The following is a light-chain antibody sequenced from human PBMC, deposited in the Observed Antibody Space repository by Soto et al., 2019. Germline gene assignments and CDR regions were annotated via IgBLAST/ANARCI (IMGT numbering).Light chain of an antibody. CDR2: GAS. J-gene: IGKJ3*01. CDR1: QSVSSSY. V-gene: IGKV3-20*01. Sequence: EIVLTQSPGTLSLSPGERATLSCRASQSVSSSYLAWYQQKPGQAPRLLIYGASSRATGIPVRFSGSGSGTDFTLTISRLEPVDFAVYYCQQYGSSPPFTFGPGNKVDIK. CDR3: QQYGSSPPFT.